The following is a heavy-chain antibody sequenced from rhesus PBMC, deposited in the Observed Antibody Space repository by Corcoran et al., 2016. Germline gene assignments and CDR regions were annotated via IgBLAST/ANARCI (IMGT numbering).Heavy chain of an antibody. CDR3: AREVYSGYSSRFDV. Sequence: QLQLQESGPGLVKPSETLSLTCAVSGGSISSSYWSCIRPAPGKGLEWIGYIYGSGSSTNYNPSLKSRVTLSVDTSKNQLSLKLSSVTAADTAVYYCAREVYSGYSSRFDVWGAGVLVTVSS. D-gene: IGHD5-24*01. CDR2: IYGSGSST. V-gene: IGHV4-169*02. J-gene: IGHJ5-1*01. CDR1: GGSISSSY.